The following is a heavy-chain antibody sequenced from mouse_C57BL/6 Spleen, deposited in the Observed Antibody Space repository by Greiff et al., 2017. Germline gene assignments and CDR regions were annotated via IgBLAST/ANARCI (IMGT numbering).Heavy chain of an antibody. J-gene: IGHJ1*03. CDR2: IRNKANGYTT. CDR3: ARLSYWYFDV. V-gene: IGHV7-3*01. CDR1: GFTFTDYY. Sequence: EVQLVESGGGLVQPGGSLSLSCAASGFTFTDYYMSWVRQPPGKALEWLGFIRNKANGYTTEYSASVKGRFTISRDNATNNLYRQMRHLKSEDTAMYYCARLSYWYFDVWGTGTTVTVSS.